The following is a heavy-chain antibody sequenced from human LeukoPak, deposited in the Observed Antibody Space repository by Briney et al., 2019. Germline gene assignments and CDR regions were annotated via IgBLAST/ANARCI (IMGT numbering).Heavy chain of an antibody. D-gene: IGHD3-22*01. CDR1: GYTFTSYA. CDR2: INAGNGNT. J-gene: IGHJ4*02. Sequence: ASVKVSCKASGYTFTSYAMHWVRQAPGQRLEWMGWINAGNGNTKYSQKFQGRVTITRDTSASTAYMELSSLRSEDTAVYHCAREERYYYDSSGYDYWGQGTLVTVSS. V-gene: IGHV1-3*01. CDR3: AREERYYYDSSGYDY.